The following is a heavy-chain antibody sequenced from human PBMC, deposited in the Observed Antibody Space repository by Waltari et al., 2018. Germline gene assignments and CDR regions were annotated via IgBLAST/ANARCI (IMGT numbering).Heavy chain of an antibody. CDR1: GFTFSDYS. J-gene: IGHJ4*02. CDR3: APTAVTYDF. Sequence: EVQLVESGGGLVKPGGSLIPTCAASGFTFSDYSMNWVRQAPGKGLEWVSCISTSTKYIRYADSVKGRFTISRDNAKNSLYLQMDSLRAEDTAVYYCAPTAVTYDFWGQGTLVTVSS. CDR2: ISTSTKYI. V-gene: IGHV3-21*01. D-gene: IGHD4-17*01.